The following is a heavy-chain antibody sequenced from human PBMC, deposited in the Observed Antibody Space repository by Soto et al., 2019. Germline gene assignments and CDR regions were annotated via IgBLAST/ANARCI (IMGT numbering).Heavy chain of an antibody. CDR3: ARVGSGDYVFYY. Sequence: SVKVSCKASGGTFSSYAISWVRQAPGQGLEWMGGIIPIFGTANYAQKFQGRVTITVDESTSTAYMELSSLRSEDTAVYYCARVGSGDYVFYYWGQGTLVTVSS. D-gene: IGHD4-17*01. V-gene: IGHV1-69*13. CDR2: IIPIFGTA. CDR1: GGTFSSYA. J-gene: IGHJ4*02.